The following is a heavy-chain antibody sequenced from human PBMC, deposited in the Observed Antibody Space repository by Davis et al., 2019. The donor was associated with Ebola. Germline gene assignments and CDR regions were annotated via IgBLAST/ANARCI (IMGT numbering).Heavy chain of an antibody. CDR1: GGSFSGYY. V-gene: IGHV4-34*01. CDR3: ARVGRGIEGYYFDY. D-gene: IGHD3-10*01. CDR2: INHSGST. Sequence: PSETLSLTCAVYGGSFSGYYWSWIRQPPGKGLEWIGEINHSGSTNYNPSLKSRVTISVDTSKNQFSLKLSSVTAADTAVYYCARVGRGIEGYYFDYWGQGTLVTVSS. J-gene: IGHJ4*02.